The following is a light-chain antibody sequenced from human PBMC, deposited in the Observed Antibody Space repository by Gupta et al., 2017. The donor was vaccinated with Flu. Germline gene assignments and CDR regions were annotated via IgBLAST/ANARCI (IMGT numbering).Light chain of an antibody. CDR2: LGS. CDR1: QSLLNSNGYDY. Sequence: DIVMTQSPLSLPVTPGEPASISCRSSQSLLNSNGYDYLDWYLQKPGQSPQLLIFLGSNRASGVPDRFSGSGSGTDFTLKISRAEAEDVGIYYCRQSLATPRTFGQGTLMEIQ. V-gene: IGKV2-28*01. J-gene: IGKJ5*01. CDR3: RQSLATPRT.